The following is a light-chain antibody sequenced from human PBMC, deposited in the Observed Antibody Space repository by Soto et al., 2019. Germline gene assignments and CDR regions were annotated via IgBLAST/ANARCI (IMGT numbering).Light chain of an antibody. CDR2: EVS. J-gene: IGLJ3*02. CDR3: TSYVGSDTWV. V-gene: IGLV2-8*01. CDR1: SSDVGAYKY. Sequence: QSALTKPPSASGSPGQSVTISCTGTSSDVGAYKYLSWYQQYPGKAPKLMIYEVSKRPSGVPARFSGSKSGNTASLTVSGLQSEDEADYYCTSYVGSDTWVFGGGTKLTVL.